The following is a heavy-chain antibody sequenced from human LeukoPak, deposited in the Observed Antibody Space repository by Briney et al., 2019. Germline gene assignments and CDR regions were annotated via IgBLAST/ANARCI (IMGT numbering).Heavy chain of an antibody. J-gene: IGHJ6*02. CDR3: ARAKGYDFWSGYPYYYYYGMDV. Sequence: SETLSLTCTVSGGSISSGGYYWSWIRQHPGKGLEWIGYIYYSGSTYYNPSLKSRVTISVDTSKNQFSLKLSSVTAADTAVYYCARAKGYDFWSGYPYYYYYGMDVWGQGTTVTVSS. CDR2: IYYSGST. CDR1: GGSISSGGYY. D-gene: IGHD3-3*01. V-gene: IGHV4-31*03.